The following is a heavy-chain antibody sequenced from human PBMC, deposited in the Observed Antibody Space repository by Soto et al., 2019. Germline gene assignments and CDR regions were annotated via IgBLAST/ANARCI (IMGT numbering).Heavy chain of an antibody. D-gene: IGHD4-17*01. CDR3: ATPTRGVYGDLYFDY. Sequence: PGGSLRLSCAASGFNVSRNYMIRVRQSPGTGLEWGSVIYSGGNTYNADSVKGRFTNSRDNSKNTLYLQMNSLRAEDTAVYYCATPTRGVYGDLYFDYWGQGTLVTASS. CDR2: IYSGGNT. J-gene: IGHJ4*02. V-gene: IGHV3-53*01. CDR1: GFNVSRNY.